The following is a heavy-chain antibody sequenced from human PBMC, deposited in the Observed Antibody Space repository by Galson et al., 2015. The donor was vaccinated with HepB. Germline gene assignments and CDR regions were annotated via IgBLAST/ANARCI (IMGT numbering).Heavy chain of an antibody. V-gene: IGHV3-9*01. D-gene: IGHD1-7*01. Sequence: SLRLSCAASGFTFDDYAMHWVRQAPGKGLEWVSGISWNSGSIGYADSVKGRFTISRDNAKNSLYLQMNSLRAEDTALYYCAKDMGYNWNYELGYWGQGTLVTVSS. CDR1: GFTFDDYA. J-gene: IGHJ4*02. CDR2: ISWNSGSI. CDR3: AKDMGYNWNYELGY.